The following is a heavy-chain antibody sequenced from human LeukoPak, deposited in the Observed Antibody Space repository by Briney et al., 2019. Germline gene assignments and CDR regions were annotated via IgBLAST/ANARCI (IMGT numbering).Heavy chain of an antibody. D-gene: IGHD1-14*01. Sequence: SETLSLTCAVSGGSISSGGYSWSWIRQPPGKGLEWIGYIYHSGSTYYNPSLKSRVTISVDRSKNQFSLKLSSVTAADMAVYYCARSPKSPRNWFDPWGQGTLVTVSS. J-gene: IGHJ5*02. CDR2: IYHSGST. CDR1: GGSISSGGYS. V-gene: IGHV4-30-2*01. CDR3: ARSPKSPRNWFDP.